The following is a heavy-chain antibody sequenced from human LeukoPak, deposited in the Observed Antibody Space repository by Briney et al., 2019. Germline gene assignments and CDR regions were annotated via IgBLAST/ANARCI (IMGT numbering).Heavy chain of an antibody. CDR3: ARDSSGWEGFDY. Sequence: PSETLSLTCTVSGGSISSYYWSWIRQPPGNGLEWIGYIYYSGSTNYNPSLKSRVTISVDTSKNQFSLKLGSVTAADTAVYYCARDSSGWEGFDYWGQGTLVTVSS. CDR1: GGSISSYY. J-gene: IGHJ4*02. V-gene: IGHV4-59*12. CDR2: IYYSGST. D-gene: IGHD6-19*01.